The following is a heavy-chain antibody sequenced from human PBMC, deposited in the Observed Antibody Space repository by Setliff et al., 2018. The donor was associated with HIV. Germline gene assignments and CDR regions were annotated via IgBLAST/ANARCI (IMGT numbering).Heavy chain of an antibody. CDR1: GGSFSGYY. D-gene: IGHD4-17*01. Sequence: SETLSLTCAVYGGSFSGYYWSWIRQAPGKGLEWIGEINHKKRTNYNPSLKSQVTISVDTSKNQFSLKLSSVTAADTAVYYCARVRQVSDYGDYDYYFDYWGQGALVTVSS. CDR3: ARVRQVSDYGDYDYYFDY. J-gene: IGHJ4*02. V-gene: IGHV4-34*01. CDR2: INHKKRT.